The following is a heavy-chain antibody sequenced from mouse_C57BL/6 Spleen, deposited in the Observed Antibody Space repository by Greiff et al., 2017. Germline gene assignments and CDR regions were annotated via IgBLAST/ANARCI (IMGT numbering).Heavy chain of an antibody. CDR3: ARHYSAY. Sequence: QVQLKQSGPGLVKPSQSLSITCTASGFSLTSYGVHWVRQSPGKGLEWLGVIWSGGSTDYNAAFISRLSTSNDNSYSQVCFKMTSLQAVDTAIYYCARHYSAYWGQGTLVTVSA. V-gene: IGHV2-2*01. CDR1: GFSLTSYG. CDR2: IWSGGST. D-gene: IGHD1-2*01. J-gene: IGHJ3*01.